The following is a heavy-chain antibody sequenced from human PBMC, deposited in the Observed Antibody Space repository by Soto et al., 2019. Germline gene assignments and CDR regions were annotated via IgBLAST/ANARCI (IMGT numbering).Heavy chain of an antibody. J-gene: IGHJ5*02. CDR1: GGTFSSYA. Sequence: QVQLVQSGAEVKKPGSSVKVSCKASGGTFSSYAISWVRQAPGQGLEWMGGIIPIFGTANYAQKFQGRVTITADESTSTAYMELSSLRSEDTAVYYCARDGVGYCSSPSCPHWFDPWGQGTLVTVSS. D-gene: IGHD2-2*01. CDR3: ARDGVGYCSSPSCPHWFDP. CDR2: IIPIFGTA. V-gene: IGHV1-69*01.